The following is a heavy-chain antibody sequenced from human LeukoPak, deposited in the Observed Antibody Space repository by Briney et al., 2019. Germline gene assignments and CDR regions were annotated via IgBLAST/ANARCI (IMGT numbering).Heavy chain of an antibody. CDR3: ARVDLRYFDWLSTYYFDY. CDR1: GGSISSYY. CDR2: IYYSGST. D-gene: IGHD3-9*01. V-gene: IGHV4-59*01. J-gene: IGHJ4*02. Sequence: KPSETLSLTCTVSGGSISSYYWSWIRQPSGKGLEWIGYIYYSGSTNYNPSLKSRVTISVDTSKNQFSLKLSSVTAADTAVYYCARVDLRYFDWLSTYYFDYWGQGTLVTVSS.